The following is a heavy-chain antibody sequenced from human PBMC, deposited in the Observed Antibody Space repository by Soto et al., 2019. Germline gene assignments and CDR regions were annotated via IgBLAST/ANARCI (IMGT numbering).Heavy chain of an antibody. CDR2: INAGNGNT. Sequence: QVQLVQSGAEVKKPGASVKVSCKASGYTFTSYAMHWVRQAPGQRLEWMGWINAGNGNTKYSQKFQGRVTITRDTSASTAYRELSSLRSEDTAVYYCACLYNWNYGGRLYWGQGTLVTVSS. J-gene: IGHJ4*02. CDR1: GYTFTSYA. D-gene: IGHD1-7*01. V-gene: IGHV1-3*01. CDR3: ACLYNWNYGGRLY.